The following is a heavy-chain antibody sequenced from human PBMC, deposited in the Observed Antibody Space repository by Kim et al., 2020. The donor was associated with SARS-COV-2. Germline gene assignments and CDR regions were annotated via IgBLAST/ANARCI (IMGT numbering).Heavy chain of an antibody. D-gene: IGHD5-18*01. CDR1: GGSISSSSYY. CDR3: ARLVDSYGRAGSYSFDY. Sequence: SETLSLTCTVSGGSISSSSYYWGWIRQPPGKGLEWIGSIYYSGSTYYNPSLKSRVTISVDTSKNQFSLKLSSVTAADTAVYYCARLVDSYGRAGSYSFDYWGQGTLVTVSS. V-gene: IGHV4-39*01. J-gene: IGHJ4*01. CDR2: IYYSGST.